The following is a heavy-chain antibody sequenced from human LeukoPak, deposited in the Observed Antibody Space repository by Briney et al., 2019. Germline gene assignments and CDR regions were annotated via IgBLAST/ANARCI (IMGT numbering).Heavy chain of an antibody. CDR2: TNPKSGGT. CDR1: GYIFTDYY. D-gene: IGHD5-18*01. V-gene: IGHV1-2*02. J-gene: IGHJ6*04. Sequence: ASVKVSCKASGYIFTDYYMHWVRQAPGQRLEWLGWTNPKSGGTNYPQRFQGSVTMTRDTSISTAYLELRRLRSDDTAVHYCARGDTTMRYPMDVWGKGTTVTVSS. CDR3: ARGDTTMRYPMDV.